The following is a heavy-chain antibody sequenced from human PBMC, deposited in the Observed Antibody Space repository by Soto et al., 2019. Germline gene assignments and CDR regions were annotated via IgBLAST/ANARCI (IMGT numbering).Heavy chain of an antibody. D-gene: IGHD3-22*01. Sequence: QVPLVQSGAEVKKPGSSVKVSCKASGGTFSSYAISWVRQAPGQGLEWMGGIIPIFGTANYAQKFQGRVTITADESTSTAYMELSSLRSEDTAVYYCARESRLPYYDSSGYYGGMDVWGQGTTVTVSS. CDR2: IIPIFGTA. V-gene: IGHV1-69*01. CDR3: ARESRLPYYDSSGYYGGMDV. J-gene: IGHJ6*02. CDR1: GGTFSSYA.